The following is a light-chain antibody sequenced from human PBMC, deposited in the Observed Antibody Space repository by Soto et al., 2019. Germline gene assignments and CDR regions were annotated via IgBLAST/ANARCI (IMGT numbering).Light chain of an antibody. CDR3: QHYNGYSDA. V-gene: IGKV1-5*03. J-gene: IGKJ1*01. CDR1: QTISSW. Sequence: DIQMAQSPSTLSGSVGDRVTITCRASQTISSWLAWYQQKPGKAPKLLIYKASTLKSGVPSRFSGSGSGTEFTLTISRLQPDNFATYYFQHYNGYSDAFRQVPKVDLK. CDR2: KAS.